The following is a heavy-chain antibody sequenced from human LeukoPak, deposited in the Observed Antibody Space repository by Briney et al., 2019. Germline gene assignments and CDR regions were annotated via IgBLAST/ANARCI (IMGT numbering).Heavy chain of an antibody. CDR2: ISTYNGNT. CDR1: GYIFSTYG. CDR3: AREKTRLAAGDAFDI. Sequence: AAVRVSCKPSGYIFSTYGISWVRQAPGQGLEWMGWISTYNGNTYYALKLQGRVTMTTDTSTSTAYMELRSLRSDDTAVYYCAREKTRLAAGDAFDIWGQGTMVTVSS. D-gene: IGHD6-13*01. J-gene: IGHJ3*02. V-gene: IGHV1-18*01.